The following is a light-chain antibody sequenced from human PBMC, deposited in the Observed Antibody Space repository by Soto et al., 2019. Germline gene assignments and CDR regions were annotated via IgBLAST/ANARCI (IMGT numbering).Light chain of an antibody. J-gene: IGLJ1*01. Sequence: QSALTQPDSVSGSPGQSITISCTGTSSDVGGYNYVSWYQQHPGKAPKLMIYDVSNRPSGVSNRFSGSKSGNTASLTISGLQAEDEADYYCSSYTSSTTVFGTGTKLTVL. V-gene: IGLV2-14*01. CDR3: SSYTSSTTV. CDR1: SSDVGGYNY. CDR2: DVS.